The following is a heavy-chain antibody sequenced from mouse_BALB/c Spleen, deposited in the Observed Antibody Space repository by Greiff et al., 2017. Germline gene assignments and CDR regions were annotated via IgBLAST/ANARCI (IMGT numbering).Heavy chain of an antibody. Sequence: QVQLKESGPGLVAPSQSLSITCTVSGFSLTGYGVNWVRQPPGKGLEWLGMIWGDGSTDYNSALKSRLSISKDNSKSQVFLKMNSLQTDDTARYYCARADYYGHYFDDWGQGTTLTVSS. D-gene: IGHD1-2*01. J-gene: IGHJ2*01. CDR2: IWGDGST. CDR1: GFSLTGYG. V-gene: IGHV2-6-7*01. CDR3: ARADYYGHYFDD.